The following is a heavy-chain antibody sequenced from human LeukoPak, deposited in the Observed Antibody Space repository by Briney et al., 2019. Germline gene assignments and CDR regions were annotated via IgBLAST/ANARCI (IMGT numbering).Heavy chain of an antibody. CDR3: ASGKLYTAAFDY. J-gene: IGHJ4*02. CDR1: GFTFSSYS. D-gene: IGHD2-2*01. CDR2: ISSSSSYI. Sequence: GGSLRLSCAASGFTFSSYSMNWVRQAPGKGLEWVSSISSSSSYIYYADSVKGRFTISRDNAKNSLYLQMNSLRAEDTAVYYCASGKLYTAAFDYWGQGTLVTVSS. V-gene: IGHV3-21*01.